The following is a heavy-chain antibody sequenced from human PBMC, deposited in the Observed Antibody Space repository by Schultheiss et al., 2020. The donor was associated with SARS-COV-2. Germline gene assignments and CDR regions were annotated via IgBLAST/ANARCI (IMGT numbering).Heavy chain of an antibody. CDR3: ARDREMATFF. V-gene: IGHV3-74*01. D-gene: IGHD5-24*01. CDR2: TNSDGSTT. CDR1: GFTFSSYG. Sequence: GESLKISCAASGFTFSSYGMHWVRQAPGKGLEWVSRTNSDGSTTSYADSVKGRFTISRDNAKNSLYLQMNSLRAEDTAVYYCARDREMATFFWGQGTLVTVSS. J-gene: IGHJ4*02.